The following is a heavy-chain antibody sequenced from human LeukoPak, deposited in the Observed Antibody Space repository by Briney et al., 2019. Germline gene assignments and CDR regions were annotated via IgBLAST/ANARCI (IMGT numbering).Heavy chain of an antibody. D-gene: IGHD4-17*01. V-gene: IGHV1-8*01. CDR3: ARGRRGDYHAFDI. CDR1: GYTFTSYD. Sequence: ASVKVSCKASGYTFTSYDINWVRQGTGQGLEWMGWMNPNSGNTGYAQKFQGRVTMTRNTSISTAYMELSTLRSEDTAVYYCARGRRGDYHAFDIWGQGTMVTVSS. J-gene: IGHJ3*02. CDR2: MNPNSGNT.